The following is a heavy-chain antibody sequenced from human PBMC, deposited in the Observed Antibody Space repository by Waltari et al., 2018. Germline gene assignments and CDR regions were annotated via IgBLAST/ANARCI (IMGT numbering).Heavy chain of an antibody. D-gene: IGHD2-2*01. V-gene: IGHV1-2*06. CDR1: GYTLTSYY. CDR2: INPSRGDT. CDR3: ARESAFSTSWYPGFDP. J-gene: IGHJ5*02. Sequence: QVQLVQSGAEVKKPGASVQVSCKDSGYTLTSYYMHWVRQAPGKGREGMGRINPSRGDTNYARKFQDRVTMTRDTSVNTAYMVVGRLTSDDTAVYFCARESAFSTSWYPGFDPWGQGTLVTVAS.